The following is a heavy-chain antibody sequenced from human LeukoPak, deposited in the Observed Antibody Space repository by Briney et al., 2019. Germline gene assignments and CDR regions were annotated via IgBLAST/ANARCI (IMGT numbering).Heavy chain of an antibody. D-gene: IGHD6-13*01. V-gene: IGHV1-24*01. J-gene: IGHJ3*02. Sequence: ASVKVSCKVSAYTLSDLPLHRVRQAPGKGLEWMGGFDPDDGETVYAQNFQGRVIMTEDTSTDTAYMKLSSLRSEDTAVYYCATSQQLLEETYAFDMWGQGTMVTVSS. CDR3: ATSQQLLEETYAFDM. CDR2: FDPDDGET. CDR1: AYTLSDLP.